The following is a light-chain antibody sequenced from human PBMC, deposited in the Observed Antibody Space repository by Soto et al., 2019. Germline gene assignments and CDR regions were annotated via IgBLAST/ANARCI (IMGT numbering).Light chain of an antibody. CDR3: AAWDDSLNGPR. CDR2: SDN. CDR1: TSNIGTTT. Sequence: QSVLTQPPSASGTPGQRVTISCSGSTSNIGTTTVNWYQQLPGTAPKLLIYSDNQRPSGVPDRFSASKSGTSASLAISGLQSEDEADYYCAAWDDSLNGPRFGGGTQLTVL. V-gene: IGLV1-44*01. J-gene: IGLJ2*01.